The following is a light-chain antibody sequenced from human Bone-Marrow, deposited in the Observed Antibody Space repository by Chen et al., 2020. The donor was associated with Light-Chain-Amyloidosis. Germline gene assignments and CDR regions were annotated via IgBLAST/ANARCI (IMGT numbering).Light chain of an antibody. CDR1: DLPTKY. Sequence: SYELTQPPSVSVSPGQTARITCSGDDLPTKYAYWYQQKPGQAPVLVIHGDTERPSGISDRFSGSSSAPTATLTISGVEAEDEAVPHCQSADGGGTDEVILGGGPKLPVL. J-gene: IGLJ2*01. V-gene: IGLV3-25*03. CDR3: QSADGGGTDEVI. CDR2: GDT.